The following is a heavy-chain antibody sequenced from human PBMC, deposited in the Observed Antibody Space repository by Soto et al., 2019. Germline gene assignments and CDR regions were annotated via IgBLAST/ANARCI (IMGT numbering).Heavy chain of an antibody. V-gene: IGHV4-4*07. Sequence: RSLTCTVSGGSISSYYWSWIRQPAGKGLEWIGRIYTSGSTNYNPSLKSRVTMSVDTSKNQFSLKLSSVTAADTAVYYCARIMSPRSYPYYYYGMDVWGQGTTVTVSS. CDR3: ARIMSPRSYPYYYYGMDV. J-gene: IGHJ6*02. CDR2: IYTSGST. D-gene: IGHD6-6*01. CDR1: GGSISSYY.